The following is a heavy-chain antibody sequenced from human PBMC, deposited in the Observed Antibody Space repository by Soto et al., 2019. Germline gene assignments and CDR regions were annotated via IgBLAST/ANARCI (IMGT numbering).Heavy chain of an antibody. V-gene: IGHV3-23*01. J-gene: IGHJ4*02. Sequence: GGSLRLSCAASGPTFSSYAMSWVRQAPGKGLEWVSSISGSGDDTYYADSVKGRFTISRDNSKNMLYLELNSLRAEDTALYYCARDRSASVVMEGTSYWGQGTLVTVSS. CDR3: ARDRSASVVMEGTSY. CDR1: GPTFSSYA. D-gene: IGHD2-15*01. CDR2: ISGSGDDT.